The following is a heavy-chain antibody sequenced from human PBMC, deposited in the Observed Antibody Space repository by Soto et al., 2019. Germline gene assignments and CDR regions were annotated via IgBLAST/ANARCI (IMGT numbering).Heavy chain of an antibody. Sequence: QAQLMQSGAEVKKPGSSVKVSCKASGGTFSGYAISWVRQAPGQGLEWMGGIVPLLGITNYAQKFQGRITIAADESTGTAYMHLRSLRSEDTAVYYCARDPRSITGTTSSEDFQHWGQGTLVSVSS. V-gene: IGHV1-69*01. CDR3: ARDPRSITGTTSSEDFQH. CDR1: GGTFSGYA. J-gene: IGHJ1*01. CDR2: IVPLLGIT. D-gene: IGHD1-20*01.